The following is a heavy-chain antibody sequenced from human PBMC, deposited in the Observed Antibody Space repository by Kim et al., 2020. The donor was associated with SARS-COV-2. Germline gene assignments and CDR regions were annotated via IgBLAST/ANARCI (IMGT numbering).Heavy chain of an antibody. J-gene: IGHJ6*02. CDR2: IKQDGSEK. V-gene: IGHV3-7*01. Sequence: GGSLRLSCVASGFTFSSYWMSWVRQAPGKGLEWVANIKQDGSEKYYVDSVKGRFTISRDNAKNSLYLQMNSLRAEDTAVYYCARDQGVIYYYYGRDVWG. CDR1: GFTFSSYW. D-gene: IGHD2-8*01. CDR3: ARDQGVIYYYYGRDV.